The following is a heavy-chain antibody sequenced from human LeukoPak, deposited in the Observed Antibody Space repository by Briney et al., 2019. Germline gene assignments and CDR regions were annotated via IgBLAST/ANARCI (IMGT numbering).Heavy chain of an antibody. V-gene: IGHV4-59*01. Sequence: SETLSLTCTVSGDSISSYYWTWIRQPPGKGLEWIGYMYYSGSTNYNPSLKSRVTISVDTSKNQFSLKLSSVTAADTAVYYCARGIIVGATWGENYNCFDPWGQGTLVTVSS. D-gene: IGHD1-26*01. J-gene: IGHJ5*02. CDR2: MYYSGST. CDR1: GDSISSYY. CDR3: ARGIIVGATWGENYNCFDP.